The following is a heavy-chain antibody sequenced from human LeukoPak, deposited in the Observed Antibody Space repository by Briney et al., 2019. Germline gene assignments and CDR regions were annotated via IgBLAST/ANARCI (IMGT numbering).Heavy chain of an antibody. CDR2: INPDSGGT. V-gene: IGHV1-2*06. D-gene: IGHD1-26*01. J-gene: IGHJ4*02. Sequence: ASVKVSCKASGYTFTDYYIHWVRQAPGQGLEWMGRINPDSGGTNYAQKFQGRVTMTRDTSINTAYMELSRLRSEDTAVYYCARGRGGSYSPYGYWGQGTLVTVSS. CDR3: ARGRGGSYSPYGY. CDR1: GYTFTDYY.